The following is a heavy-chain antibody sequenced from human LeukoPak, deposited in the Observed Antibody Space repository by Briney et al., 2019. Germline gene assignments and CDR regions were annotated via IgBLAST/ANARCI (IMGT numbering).Heavy chain of an antibody. D-gene: IGHD3-10*01. V-gene: IGHV1-18*01. CDR1: GGTFSSYA. J-gene: IGHJ4*02. CDR3: ATHRQVRGVSEFDY. CDR2: ISAYNGNT. Sequence: GASVKVSCKASGGTFSSYAISWVRQAPGQGLEWMGWISAYNGNTNYAQKLQGRVTMTTDTSTSTAYMELRSLRSDDTAVYYCATHRQVRGVSEFDYWGQGTLVTVSS.